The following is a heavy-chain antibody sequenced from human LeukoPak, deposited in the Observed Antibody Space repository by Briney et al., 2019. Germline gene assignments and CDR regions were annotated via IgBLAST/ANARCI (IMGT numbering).Heavy chain of an antibody. Sequence: GGSLRLSCAASGFTFSSYSMNWVRQAPGKGLEWVSSISSSSSYIYYADSEKGRFTISRDNAKNTLYLQMNSLRAEDTAVYYCARGTVTTFAYWGQGTLVTVSS. V-gene: IGHV3-21*01. CDR2: ISSSSSYI. J-gene: IGHJ4*02. D-gene: IGHD4-11*01. CDR1: GFTFSSYS. CDR3: ARGTVTTFAY.